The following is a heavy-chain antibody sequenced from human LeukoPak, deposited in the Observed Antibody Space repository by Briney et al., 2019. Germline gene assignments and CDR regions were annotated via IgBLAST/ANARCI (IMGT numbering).Heavy chain of an antibody. Sequence: GGSLRLSCTAPGFTFSIYAMHWVRQAPGKGLEYVSAISSNGGSTYYANSVKGRFTISRDNSKNTLYLQMSSLRAEDTAVYYCVKVALAYCGGDCYSDYWGQGTLVTVSS. J-gene: IGHJ4*02. D-gene: IGHD2-21*02. CDR1: GFTFSIYA. CDR2: ISSNGGST. V-gene: IGHV3-64D*06. CDR3: VKVALAYCGGDCYSDY.